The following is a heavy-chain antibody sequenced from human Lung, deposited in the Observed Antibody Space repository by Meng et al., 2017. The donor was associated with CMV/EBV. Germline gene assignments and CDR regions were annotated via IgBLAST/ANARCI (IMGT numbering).Heavy chain of an antibody. V-gene: IGHV5-51*01. CDR1: GYSFTSHW. D-gene: IGHD3-3*01. J-gene: IGHJ3*02. CDR2: IYPGDSDT. CDR3: ARRVDDYWSDAGGVFDI. Sequence: GEXXKISCKSSGYSFTSHWIAWVRQMSGKGLEWMAIIYPGDSDTRYSPSLQGQVTISVDKSITTAYLQWSSLRASDTAMYYCARRVDDYWSDAGGVFDIWXQGTMVTVSS.